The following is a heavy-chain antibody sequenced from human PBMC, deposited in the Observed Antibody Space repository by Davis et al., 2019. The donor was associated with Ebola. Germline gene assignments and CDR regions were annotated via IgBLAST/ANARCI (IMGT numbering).Heavy chain of an antibody. Sequence: HTGGSLRLSCTASGFSSSSNWMHWVRQVPGEGLAWVAQINSDGTSTDYADIARGRFTISRDNAKNTLYLQMNSLRDEDTAVYYCARETTVTLIDYWGQGTLVTVSS. CDR1: GFSSSSNW. D-gene: IGHD4-17*01. CDR3: ARETTVTLIDY. V-gene: IGHV3-74*01. J-gene: IGHJ4*02. CDR2: INSDGTST.